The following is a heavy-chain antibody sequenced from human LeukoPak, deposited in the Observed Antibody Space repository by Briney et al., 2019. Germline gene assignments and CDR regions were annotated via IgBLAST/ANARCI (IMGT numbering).Heavy chain of an antibody. Sequence: GESLKISCKGSGYSFTSYWIGWVRPMPGKGLEWMGIIYPGDSDTRYSPSFQGQVTISADKSISTAYLQWSSLKASDTAMYYCARHVRPDYDFWSGYYTPVYYYYGMDVWGQGTTVTVSS. V-gene: IGHV5-51*01. CDR1: GYSFTSYW. CDR2: IYPGDSDT. J-gene: IGHJ6*02. D-gene: IGHD3-3*01. CDR3: ARHVRPDYDFWSGYYTPVYYYYGMDV.